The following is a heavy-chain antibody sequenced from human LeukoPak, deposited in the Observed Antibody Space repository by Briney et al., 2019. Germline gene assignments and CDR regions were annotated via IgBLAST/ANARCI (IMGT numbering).Heavy chain of an antibody. V-gene: IGHV3-30*02. CDR1: GFAFRTYG. J-gene: IGHJ6*03. D-gene: IGHD1-26*01. CDR2: IGHDGSHK. CDR3: AKDLGATAPYYMDV. Sequence: GGSLRLPCAASGFAFRTYGIHWVRQAPGKGLEWVAFIGHDGSHKFYTASVKGRFTISRDNSKNTLLLQMISLRVEDTALYYCAKDLGATAPYYMDVWGRGTTVTV.